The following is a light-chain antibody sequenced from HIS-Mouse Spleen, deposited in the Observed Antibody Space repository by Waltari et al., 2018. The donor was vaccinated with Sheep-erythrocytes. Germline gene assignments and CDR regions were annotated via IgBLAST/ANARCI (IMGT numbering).Light chain of an antibody. Sequence: QSALTQPASVSGSPGQSITISCTGTSSDVWSYNLGSWYQQHPGKAPKPMIYEGSKRPSGVSNRFSGSKSGNTASLTISGLQAEDEADYYCCSYAGSSTPWVFGGGTKLTVL. CDR1: SSDVWSYNL. CDR3: CSYAGSSTPWV. CDR2: EGS. V-gene: IGLV2-23*01. J-gene: IGLJ3*02.